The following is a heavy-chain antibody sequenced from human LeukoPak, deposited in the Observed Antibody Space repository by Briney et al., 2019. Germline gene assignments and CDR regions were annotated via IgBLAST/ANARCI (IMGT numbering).Heavy chain of an antibody. J-gene: IGHJ4*02. CDR3: ARHGGWYVRYFDY. V-gene: IGHV4-34*01. D-gene: IGHD6-19*01. CDR2: INHSGST. Sequence: SETLSLTCAVYGGSFSGYYWSWIRQPPGKGLEWIGEINHSGSTNYNPSLKSRVTISVDTSKNQFSLKLSSVTAADTAVYYCARHGGWYVRYFDYWGRGTLVTVSS. CDR1: GGSFSGYY.